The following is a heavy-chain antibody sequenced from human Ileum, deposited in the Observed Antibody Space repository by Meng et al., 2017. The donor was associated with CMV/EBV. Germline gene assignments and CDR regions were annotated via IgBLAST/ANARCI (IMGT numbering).Heavy chain of an antibody. Sequence: VQMVEAGGRLMRPAGYLGLSCAACGFTVSSNYMSLVRQAPGKGLEWVSVIYSDGNTYYADSVKGRFTISRDNSKNTLYLQMNSLRAEDTAVYYCAREGTGNFDYWGQGTLVTVSS. CDR2: IYSDGNT. J-gene: IGHJ4*02. D-gene: IGHD3-10*01. CDR3: AREGTGNFDY. CDR1: GFTVSSNY. V-gene: IGHV3-53*01.